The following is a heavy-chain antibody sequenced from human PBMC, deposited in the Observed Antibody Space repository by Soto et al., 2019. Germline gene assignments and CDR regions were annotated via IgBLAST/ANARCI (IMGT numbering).Heavy chain of an antibody. CDR2: IYYSGST. J-gene: IGHJ4*02. Sequence: SETLSLTCTVSGGSISSYYWSWIRQPPGKGLEWIGYIYYSGSTYYNPSLKSRVTISVDTSKNQFSLKLSSVTAADTAVYYCARGYSYGEYYFDYWGQGTLVTVSS. V-gene: IGHV4-59*08. D-gene: IGHD5-18*01. CDR1: GGSISSYY. CDR3: ARGYSYGEYYFDY.